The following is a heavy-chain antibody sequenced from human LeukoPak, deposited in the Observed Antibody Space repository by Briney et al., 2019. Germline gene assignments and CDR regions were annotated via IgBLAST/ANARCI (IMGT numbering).Heavy chain of an antibody. Sequence: GGSLRLSCAASGFTFSSYAMSWVRQAPGKGLEWVSAISGSGGSTYYADSVKGRFTISRDNSKNTLYLQMNSLRSDDTAVYYCARERAYSGRPLDYWGQGTLVTVSS. J-gene: IGHJ4*02. D-gene: IGHD1-26*01. CDR1: GFTFSSYA. V-gene: IGHV3-23*01. CDR3: ARERAYSGRPLDY. CDR2: ISGSGGST.